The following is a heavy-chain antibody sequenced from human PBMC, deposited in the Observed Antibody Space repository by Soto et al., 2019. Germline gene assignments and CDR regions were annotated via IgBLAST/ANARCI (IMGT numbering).Heavy chain of an antibody. D-gene: IGHD1-1*01. CDR3: VRRHASGTGIDWFDP. CDR1: GYTFTSYG. V-gene: IGHV1-3*01. Sequence: PSVKVSCKASGYTFTSYGIHWVRQAPGQRLEWMGWINAANGDTKYSPKFQGRVTITRDTSASTAYMELSSLRSEDTAVYYCVRRHASGTGIDWFDPWGQGPLVTVSS. CDR2: INAANGDT. J-gene: IGHJ5*02.